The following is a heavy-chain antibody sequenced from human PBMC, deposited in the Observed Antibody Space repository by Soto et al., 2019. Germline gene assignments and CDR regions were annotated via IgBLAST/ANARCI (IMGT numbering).Heavy chain of an antibody. V-gene: IGHV4-34*01. CDR2: INHSGST. D-gene: IGHD3-22*01. J-gene: IGHJ3*02. CDR3: ARFDSSWNAFDI. CDR1: GGSFSGYY. Sequence: QVQLQQWGAGLLKPSETLSLTCAVYGGSFSGYYWSWIRQPPGKGLEWIGEINHSGSTNYNPSLKGRVTISVDTSNNQFSLKLSSVTAADTAVYYCARFDSSWNAFDIWGQGTMVTVSS.